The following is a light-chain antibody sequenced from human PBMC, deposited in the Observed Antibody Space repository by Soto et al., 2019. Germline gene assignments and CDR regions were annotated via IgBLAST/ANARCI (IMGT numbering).Light chain of an antibody. V-gene: IGLV2-14*01. CDR2: DVS. J-gene: IGLJ1*01. CDR3: NSYTSTSTPYV. CDR1: SSEFGGYSY. Sequence: QSVLTQPASVSGSPGQSITISCTGYSSEFGGYSYVSWYQQHPGKAPRLIIYDVSNRPSGVSNRFSGSKSGNTASLTISGLQAEDEADYYCNSYTSTSTPYVFGTGTKVTVL.